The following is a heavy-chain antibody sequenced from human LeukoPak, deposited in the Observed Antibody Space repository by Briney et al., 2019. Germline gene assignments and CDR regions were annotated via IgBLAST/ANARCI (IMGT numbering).Heavy chain of an antibody. Sequence: GGSLRLSCAASGLTVSANYMSWVRQAPGKGLEWVSVLYSGGSTYYADSVKGRFTISRDNSKNTLYLQMNSLSAEDTAVYYCAEGSGPGHYNFDFWDQGTLVTVSS. CDR1: GLTVSANY. J-gene: IGHJ4*02. CDR3: AEGSGPGHYNFDF. CDR2: LYSGGST. D-gene: IGHD1-14*01. V-gene: IGHV3-53*05.